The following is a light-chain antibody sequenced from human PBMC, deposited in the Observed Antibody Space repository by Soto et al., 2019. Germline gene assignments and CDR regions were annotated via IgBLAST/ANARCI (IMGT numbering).Light chain of an antibody. CDR3: QVWHSSTVV. CDR2: RDA. Sequence: SYELTQSLSVSVALGKTAKITCGGTDIGRTNVHWYQQKPGQAPVLVIYRDAIRPSGIPERVSGSNSGNTATLTIGRAQAGDEAHYYCQVWHSSTVVFGGGTKLTVL. J-gene: IGLJ2*01. V-gene: IGLV3-9*01. CDR1: DIGRTN.